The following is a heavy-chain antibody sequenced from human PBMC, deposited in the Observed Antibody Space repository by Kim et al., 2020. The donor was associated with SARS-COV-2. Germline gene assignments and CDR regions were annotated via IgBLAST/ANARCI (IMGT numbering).Heavy chain of an antibody. CDR3: AREKCSSTSCYDYDP. J-gene: IGHJ5*02. CDR2: MNPNSGNT. D-gene: IGHD2-2*01. CDR1: GYTFTSYD. Sequence: ASVKVSCKASGYTFTSYDINWVRQATGQGLEWMGWMNPNSGNTGYAQKFQGRLTMTRNTSISTAYMELSSLRSEDTAVYYCAREKCSSTSCYDYDPWGQGTLVTVSS. V-gene: IGHV1-8*01.